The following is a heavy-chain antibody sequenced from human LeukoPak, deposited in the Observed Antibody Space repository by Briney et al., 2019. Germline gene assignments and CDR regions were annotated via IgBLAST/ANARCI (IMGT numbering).Heavy chain of an antibody. D-gene: IGHD1-26*01. CDR2: MNPNSGNT. Sequence: ASVKVSCKASGYTFTSYDINWVRQATGLGLEWMGWMNPNSGNTGYAQKFQGRVTITRNTSISTAYMELSSLRSEDTAVYYCASTWEPELPHDAFDIWGQGTMVTVSS. J-gene: IGHJ3*02. V-gene: IGHV1-8*03. CDR1: GYTFTSYD. CDR3: ASTWEPELPHDAFDI.